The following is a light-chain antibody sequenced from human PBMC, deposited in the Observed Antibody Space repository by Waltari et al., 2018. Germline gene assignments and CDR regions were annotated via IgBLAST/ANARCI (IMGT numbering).Light chain of an antibody. CDR2: AVT. CDR1: SSDVGIYDY. J-gene: IGLJ3*02. V-gene: IGLV2-8*01. CDR3: GSYAGSKILL. Sequence: QSALTQPPSPSGSPGQSVTIPCTGTSSDVGIYDYLSWYQQRPGKAPKLIIYAVTERPSGVPDRFSGSKSGNTASLTVFGLQTEDEGTYYCGSYAGSKILLFGGGTELTVL.